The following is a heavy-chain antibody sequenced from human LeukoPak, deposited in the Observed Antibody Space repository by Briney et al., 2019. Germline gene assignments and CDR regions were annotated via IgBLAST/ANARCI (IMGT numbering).Heavy chain of an antibody. CDR3: AKDSLGYWFDP. J-gene: IGHJ5*02. CDR1: GFTFNSYA. V-gene: IGHV3-23*01. CDR2: ISFTETTT. Sequence: GASLRLSCAASGFTFNSYAMSWVRQAPGKGLEWVSSISFTETTTYYADSVKGRFTISRDNSKNTLYLQMNSLRAEDTAVYYCAKDSLGYWFDPWGQGTLVTVSS.